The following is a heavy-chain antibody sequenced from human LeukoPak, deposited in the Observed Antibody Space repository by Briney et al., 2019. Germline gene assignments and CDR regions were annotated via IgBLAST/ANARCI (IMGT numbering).Heavy chain of an antibody. CDR1: GGSVSSGTYY. V-gene: IGHV4-61*02. CDR3: ARAGGVLSWLDS. Sequence: NPSETLSLTCTVSGGSVSSGTYYWTWMRQPDGKPLEWVGRIEASGTTNYNPSFKSRITISLDKSKDQFSLMLTSVTAADTAVYYCARAGGVLSWLDSWGRGAQVTVSS. CDR2: IEASGTT. J-gene: IGHJ5*01. D-gene: IGHD6-25*01.